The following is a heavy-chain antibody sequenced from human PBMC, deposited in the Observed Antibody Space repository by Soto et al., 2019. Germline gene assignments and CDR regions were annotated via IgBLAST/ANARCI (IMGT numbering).Heavy chain of an antibody. CDR2: VAGRASST. V-gene: IGHV3-23*01. Sequence: EVRLLESGGGLVQPGGSLRLSCAASGFTFHNDAMSWVRQAPRKGLEWVSVVAGRASSTYYADSVEGRFTISRDNSRNTLFLQMISLGAEDTAVYYCAKHLPSKKNLRLWADAFHIWGRGTNLTVSS. CDR3: AKHLPSKKNLRLWADAFHI. J-gene: IGHJ3*02. D-gene: IGHD3-16*01. CDR1: GFTFHNDA.